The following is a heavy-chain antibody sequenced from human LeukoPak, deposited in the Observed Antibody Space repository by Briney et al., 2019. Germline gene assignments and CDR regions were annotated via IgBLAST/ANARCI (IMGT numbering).Heavy chain of an antibody. CDR2: ISSSSLYI. CDR1: GFTLSTYS. CDR3: AREGDGYNSPIDY. D-gene: IGHD5-24*01. J-gene: IGHJ4*02. V-gene: IGHV3-21*01. Sequence: GRSLRPSCAASGFTLSTYSLNWVRQAPGRGLEWVSSISSSSLYIYYADSVKGRFTISRDNAKNSLFLQMNSLRAEDTAVYYCAREGDGYNSPIDYWGQGTLVTVPS.